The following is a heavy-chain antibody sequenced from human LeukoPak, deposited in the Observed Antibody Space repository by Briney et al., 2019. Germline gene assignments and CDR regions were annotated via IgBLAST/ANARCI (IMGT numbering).Heavy chain of an antibody. J-gene: IGHJ5*02. V-gene: IGHV1-2*02. CDR3: ASSTVPADLFDP. CDR1: GYTFTVYY. Sequence: GASVTVSFKASGYTFTVYYMHWVRQAPGQGREWMGWINPNSGGTNYAQKFQGRVTMTRDTSISTAYMELSRLRSDDTAVYYCASSTVPADLFDPWGQGTLVTVSS. D-gene: IGHD2-2*01. CDR2: INPNSGGT.